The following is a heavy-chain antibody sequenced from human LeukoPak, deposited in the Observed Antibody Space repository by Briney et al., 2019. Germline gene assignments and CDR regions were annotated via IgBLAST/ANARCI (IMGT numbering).Heavy chain of an antibody. D-gene: IGHD2-2*01. CDR3: ARGRSSYDYYYYMDV. V-gene: IGHV4-4*07. CDR1: GGYISSYY. J-gene: IGHJ6*03. Sequence: SETLSLTCTVSGGYISSYYWSWIRQPAGKGLEWIGRIYTSGSTNYNPSLESRVTMSVDTSKNHFSLKLSSVTAADTAVYYCARGRSSYDYYYYMDVWGKGTTVTVSS. CDR2: IYTSGST.